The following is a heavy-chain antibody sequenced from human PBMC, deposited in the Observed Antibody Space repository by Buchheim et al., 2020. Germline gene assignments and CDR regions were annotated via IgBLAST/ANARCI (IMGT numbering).Heavy chain of an antibody. V-gene: IGHV4-4*02. CDR2: IDHSGFT. CDR3: ARDSGYRSEY. Sequence: QVQLQESGPGLVKPSGTLSLTCAVSGDSVSNGNWWNWVRQPPGKGLEWIGEIDHSGFTKYKPSLKSRVTIELDKTKNKFTLKLTSVTAADTAVYYCARDSGYRSEYWGQGTL. D-gene: IGHD5-18*01. J-gene: IGHJ4*02. CDR1: GDSVSNGNW.